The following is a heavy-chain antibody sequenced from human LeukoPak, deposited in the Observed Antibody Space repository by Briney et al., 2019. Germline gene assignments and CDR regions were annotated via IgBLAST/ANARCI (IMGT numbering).Heavy chain of an antibody. CDR2: IYWNGDK. D-gene: IGHD2-2*01. V-gene: IGHV2-5*01. CDR1: GFSLSTSGVG. CDR3: ARHIVVVPAATALFDY. J-gene: IGHJ4*02. Sequence: SGPTLVKPTQTLTLACTFSGFSLSTSGVGVGWIRQPPGKALEWLALIYWNGDKRYSPSLKSRLTITKDTSKNQVVLTMTNMDPVDTATYYCARHIVVVPAATALFDYWGQGTLVTVSS.